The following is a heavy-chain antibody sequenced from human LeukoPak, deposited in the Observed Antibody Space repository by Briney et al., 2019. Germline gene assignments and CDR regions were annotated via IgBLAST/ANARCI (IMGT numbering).Heavy chain of an antibody. V-gene: IGHV3-30*04. CDR2: ISYDGSNK. Sequence: RGSLRLSCAASGFTFSSYAMHWVRQAPGKGLEWVAVISYDGSNKYYADSVKGRFTISRDNSKNTLYLQMNSLRAEDTAVYYCARSVGIADNFDYWGQGTLVTVSS. CDR3: ARSVGIADNFDY. J-gene: IGHJ4*02. CDR1: GFTFSSYA. D-gene: IGHD6-13*01.